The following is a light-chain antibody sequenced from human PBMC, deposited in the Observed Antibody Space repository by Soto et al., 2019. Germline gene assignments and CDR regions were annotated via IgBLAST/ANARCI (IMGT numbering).Light chain of an antibody. Sequence: DIQMTQSPSTLSASEGDRVTITCRASQSISSWLARYQQKRGKAPKLLIYKAYSLESGVPSRFCGSGSGTEFTLIIFILLPDDFATYYCQQYNSYSTTFGQGTKLDIK. V-gene: IGKV1-5*03. J-gene: IGKJ1*01. CDR3: QQYNSYSTT. CDR1: QSISSW. CDR2: KAY.